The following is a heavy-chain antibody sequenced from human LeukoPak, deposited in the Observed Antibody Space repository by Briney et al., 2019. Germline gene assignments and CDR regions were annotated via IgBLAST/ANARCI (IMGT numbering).Heavy chain of an antibody. J-gene: IGHJ4*02. V-gene: IGHV1-69*13. Sequence: EASVKVSCKASGGTFSSYAISWVRQAPGQGLEWMGGIIPIFGTANYAQKFQGRVTITADESPSTAYMELSSLRSEDTAVYYCAREGAFLCSGGSCYSKWGQGTLVTVSS. CDR1: GGTFSSYA. CDR3: AREGAFLCSGGSCYSK. D-gene: IGHD2-15*01. CDR2: IIPIFGTA.